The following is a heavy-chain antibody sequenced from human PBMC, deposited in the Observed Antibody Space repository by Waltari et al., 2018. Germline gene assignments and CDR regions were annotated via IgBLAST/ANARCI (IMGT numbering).Heavy chain of an antibody. CDR2: IYHSGST. Sequence: QLQLQESGPGLVNPSETLSLTCTASGASVYTSRHYWGWIRHPPGKGLEWLATIYHSGSTYYNPSLRRRLTLSVDTSKNHFSLKLSSVTATDTALYYCARAGFSYDSRAMTFDSWGQGTLVTVSS. CDR3: ARAGFSYDSRAMTFDS. D-gene: IGHD3-22*01. J-gene: IGHJ4*02. V-gene: IGHV4-39*02. CDR1: GASVYTSRHY.